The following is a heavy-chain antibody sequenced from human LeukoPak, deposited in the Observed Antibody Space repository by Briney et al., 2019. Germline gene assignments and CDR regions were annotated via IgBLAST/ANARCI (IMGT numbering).Heavy chain of an antibody. CDR2: IYYTGSR. CDR3: ARDEYDDFQGFDF. J-gene: IGHJ4*02. CDR1: GASISSSDW. Sequence: SETLSLTCVVSGASISSSDWWSWVRQSPGKGLEWIGEIYYTGSRSYNPSLKSRVAMSVDTSKNQFSLKLSSVTAADTAVYYCARDEYDDFQGFDFWGQGTRVTVSS. V-gene: IGHV4-4*02. D-gene: IGHD4-17*01.